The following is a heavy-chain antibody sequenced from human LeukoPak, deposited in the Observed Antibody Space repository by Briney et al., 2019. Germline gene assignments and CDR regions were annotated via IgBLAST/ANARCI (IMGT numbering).Heavy chain of an antibody. CDR2: ISAYNGNT. V-gene: IGHV1-18*01. D-gene: IGHD1-26*01. CDR1: GYTFTSYG. Sequence: GASVKVSCKASGYTFTSYGISWVRQAPGQGLEWMGWISAYNGNTNYAQKPQGRVTMTTDTSTSTAYMELRSLRSDDTAVYYCARRMGGSYYERGLVFWGQGTLVTVSS. CDR3: ARRMGGSYYERGLVF. J-gene: IGHJ4*02.